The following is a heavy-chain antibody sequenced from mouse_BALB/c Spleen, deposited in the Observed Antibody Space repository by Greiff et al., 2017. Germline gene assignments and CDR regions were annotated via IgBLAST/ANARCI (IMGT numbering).Heavy chain of an antibody. Sequence: VKLQQSGAELVRPGTSVKVSCKASGYAFTNYLIEWVKQRPGQGLEWIGVINPGSGGTNYNEKFKGKATLTADKSSSTAYMQLSSLTSDDSAVYFCARRCDAMDYWGQGTSVTVSS. CDR2: INPGSGGT. J-gene: IGHJ4*01. V-gene: IGHV1-54*01. CDR3: ARRCDAMDY. CDR1: GYAFTNYL.